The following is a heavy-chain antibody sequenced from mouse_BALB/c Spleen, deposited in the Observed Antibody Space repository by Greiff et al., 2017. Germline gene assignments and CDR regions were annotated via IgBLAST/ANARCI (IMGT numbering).Heavy chain of an antibody. Sequence: QVQLQQSGAELMKPGASVKISCKATGYTFSSYWIEWVKQRPGHGLEWIGEILPGSGSTNYNEKFKGKATFTADTSSNTAYMQLSSLTSEDSAVYYCASYYGSSYGAGFADWGQGTLVTVSA. CDR2: ILPGSGST. CDR3: ASYYGSSYGAGFAD. V-gene: IGHV1-9*01. D-gene: IGHD1-1*01. CDR1: GYTFSSYW. J-gene: IGHJ3*01.